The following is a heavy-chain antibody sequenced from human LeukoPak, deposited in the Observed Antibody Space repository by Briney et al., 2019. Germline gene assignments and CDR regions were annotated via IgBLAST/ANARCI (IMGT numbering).Heavy chain of an antibody. CDR3: ARERREYSSPGPFDY. D-gene: IGHD6-6*01. J-gene: IGHJ4*02. V-gene: IGHV4-4*07. Sequence: SETLSLTCAVYGESFSAYYWSWIRQPAGKGLEWIGRIYTSGSTNYNPSVKSRVAISVDKSKNQFSLKLSSVTAADTAVYYCARERREYSSPGPFDYWGQGTLVTVSS. CDR1: GESFSAYY. CDR2: IYTSGST.